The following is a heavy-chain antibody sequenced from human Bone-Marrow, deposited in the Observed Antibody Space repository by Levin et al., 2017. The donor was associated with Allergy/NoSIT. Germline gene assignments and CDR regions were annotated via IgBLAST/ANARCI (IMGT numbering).Heavy chain of an antibody. Sequence: LRLSCSVSGVSMSSHTYHLSWIRQPAGSGLEWIGRYSTSGGTKYNPSLGSRATISVDKSKNLFSLKLTSVTAADAAVYYCVRDSRGLANRCGRAACTNYYYFFMDVWGKGTTVAVSS. CDR2: YSTSGGT. J-gene: IGHJ6*03. D-gene: IGHD2-21*01. V-gene: IGHV4-61*02. CDR3: VRDSRGLANRCGRAACTNYYYFFMDV. CDR1: GVSMSSHTYH.